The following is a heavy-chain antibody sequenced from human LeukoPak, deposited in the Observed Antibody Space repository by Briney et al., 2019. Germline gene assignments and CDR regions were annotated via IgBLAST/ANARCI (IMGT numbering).Heavy chain of an antibody. CDR2: INSSGGST. D-gene: IGHD1/OR15-1a*01. V-gene: IGHV1-46*01. J-gene: IGHJ4*02. Sequence: ASVKVSCKASGYTFTSYYMHWVRQAPGQGLEWMGIINSSGGSTSYAQTFQGRVTMTRDTSTSTVYMELSSLRSEDTAVYYCARDGSYRTGDYWGQGTLVTVSS. CDR3: ARDGSYRTGDY. CDR1: GYTFTSYY.